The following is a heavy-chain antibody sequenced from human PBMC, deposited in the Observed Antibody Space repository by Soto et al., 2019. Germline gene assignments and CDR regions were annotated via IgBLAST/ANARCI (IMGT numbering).Heavy chain of an antibody. CDR3: ARTDSSGYYPYNWFDP. Sequence: VNVSCKASGGTFSSYAISWVLQPPGQGLEWMGGIIPIFGTANYAQKFQGRVTITADESTSTAYMELSSLRSEDTAVYYCARTDSSGYYPYNWFDPWGQGTLVTVSS. J-gene: IGHJ5*02. CDR2: IIPIFGTA. CDR1: GGTFSSYA. D-gene: IGHD3-22*01. V-gene: IGHV1-69*13.